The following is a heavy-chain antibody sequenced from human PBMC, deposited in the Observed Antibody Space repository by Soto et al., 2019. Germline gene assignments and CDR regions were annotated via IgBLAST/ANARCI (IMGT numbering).Heavy chain of an antibody. D-gene: IGHD3-16*02. Sequence: QLQLQESGSGLVKPSQTLSLTCAVSGGSISSGGYSWSWIRQPPGKGLEWIGYIYHSGSTYYNPSLKSRVTISVDRSKYQFALMLSSVTAADTAVYCCARGGFITFGGVIVNPGAFDIWGQGTMVTVSS. J-gene: IGHJ3*02. CDR1: GGSISSGGYS. CDR2: IYHSGST. CDR3: ARGGFITFGGVIVNPGAFDI. V-gene: IGHV4-30-2*01.